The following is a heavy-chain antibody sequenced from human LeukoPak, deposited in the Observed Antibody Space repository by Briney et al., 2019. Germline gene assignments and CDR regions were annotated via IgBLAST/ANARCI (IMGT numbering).Heavy chain of an antibody. CDR3: AKDYCSTTSCYIVDY. V-gene: IGHV3-23*01. D-gene: IGHD2-2*02. CDR1: GFTFSNYA. CDR2: ISAGGGST. Sequence: GGSLRLSCAASGFTFSNYAMTWVRQAPGKGLEWVSAISAGGGSTYYADSVKGRFNISRDNSKNTLYLQMNSLRAEDTAVYFCAKDYCSTTSCYIVDYWGQGTLVTVSP. J-gene: IGHJ4*02.